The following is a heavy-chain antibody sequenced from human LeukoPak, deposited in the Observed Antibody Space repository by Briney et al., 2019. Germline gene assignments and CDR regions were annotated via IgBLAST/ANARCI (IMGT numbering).Heavy chain of an antibody. J-gene: IGHJ5*02. Sequence: KPSETLSLTCTVSGGSISSNSYYWGWIRQPPGKGLEWIGSIYYSGNTYHNPSLKSRVSISVDTSKNQFSLKLRSVTAADTAVYYCARGTDPGSLGNPWGQGTLVTVSS. CDR2: IYYSGNT. D-gene: IGHD2-15*01. CDR1: GGSISSNSYY. CDR3: ARGTDPGSLGNP. V-gene: IGHV4-39*07.